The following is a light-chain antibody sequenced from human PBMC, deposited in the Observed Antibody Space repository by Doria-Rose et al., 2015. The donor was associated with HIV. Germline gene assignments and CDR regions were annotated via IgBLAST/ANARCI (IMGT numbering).Light chain of an antibody. J-gene: IGKJ1*01. CDR3: HQYGTSWT. V-gene: IGKV3-20*01. Sequence: TQSPGTLSLSPGERATLSCRASQSFSSTYLAWYQQKPVQAPRLLIYDGSTRATGIQDRFSASGSGTDFTLTINRLEPEDFALYYCHQYGTSWTFGQGTKVEI. CDR1: QSFSSTY. CDR2: DGS.